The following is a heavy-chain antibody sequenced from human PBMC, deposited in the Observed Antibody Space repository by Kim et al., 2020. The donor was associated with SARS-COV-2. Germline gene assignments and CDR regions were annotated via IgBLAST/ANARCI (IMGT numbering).Heavy chain of an antibody. CDR3: AKALAAAGGR. CDR2: SNT. V-gene: IGHV3-30*02. D-gene: IGHD6-13*01. Sequence: SNTNYADSVKGRFTISRANSKNTLYLQMNSLRDEDTAVYYGAKALAAAGGRWGQGTLVTVSS. J-gene: IGHJ4*02.